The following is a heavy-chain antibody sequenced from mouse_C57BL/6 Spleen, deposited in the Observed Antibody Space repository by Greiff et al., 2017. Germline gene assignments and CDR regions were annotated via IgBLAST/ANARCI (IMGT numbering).Heavy chain of an antibody. Sequence: VQLQQPGAELVKPGASVKLSCKASGYTFTSYWMHWVKQRPGQGLEWIGMIHPNSGSTNYNEKFKSKATLTVDKSSRTAYMQISSLTSDDSAVYYGAGTMKGYYAMDYWGQGTSVTVSS. CDR1: GYTFTSYW. J-gene: IGHJ4*01. CDR3: AGTMKGYYAMDY. V-gene: IGHV1-64*01. CDR2: IHPNSGST. D-gene: IGHD2-4*01.